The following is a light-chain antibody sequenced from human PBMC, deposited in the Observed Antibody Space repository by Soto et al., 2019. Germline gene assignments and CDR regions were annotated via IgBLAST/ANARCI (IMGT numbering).Light chain of an antibody. Sequence: EVVMRQAPATLSVSPGDVATLSCRASQGIGDTLAWYQHKPGQTPRLLIYDTSTRATGVPTRFSGSGSGTVFTLTFCSLESEDFAVYYCQQYSNWPPSTVGQGTRLEI. CDR2: DTS. CDR3: QQYSNWPPST. J-gene: IGKJ5*01. V-gene: IGKV3-15*01. CDR1: QGIGDT.